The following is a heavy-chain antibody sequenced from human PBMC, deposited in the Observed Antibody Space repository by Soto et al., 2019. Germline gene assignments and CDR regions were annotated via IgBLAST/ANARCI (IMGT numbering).Heavy chain of an antibody. J-gene: IGHJ4*01. CDR2: IYYSGST. CDR1: GGSISGYY. V-gene: IGHV4-59*01. CDR3: ASVGGYFGDYTNFDY. D-gene: IGHD4-17*01. Sequence: SETLSLTCTVSGGSISGYYWSWLRQPPGKGLEWIGNIYYSGSTNYNPARRSRVTISADTSTNQISLKLRTLTVADTAAYYNASVGGYFGDYTNFDYWGHGTLVTVSS.